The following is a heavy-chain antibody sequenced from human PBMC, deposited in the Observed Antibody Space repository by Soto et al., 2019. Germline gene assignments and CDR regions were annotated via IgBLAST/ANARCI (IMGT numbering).Heavy chain of an antibody. J-gene: IGHJ4*02. Sequence: SETLSLTCAVSGGSISIGGYSWSWIRHPPGKGLEWIGYIYHSGSTYYNPSLKSRVTISVDRSKNQFSLKLSSVTAADTAVYYCARGVYVKTTVTTYFDYWGQGTLVTVSS. D-gene: IGHD4-4*01. CDR2: IYHSGST. V-gene: IGHV4-30-2*01. CDR3: ARGVYVKTTVTTYFDY. CDR1: GGSISIGGYS.